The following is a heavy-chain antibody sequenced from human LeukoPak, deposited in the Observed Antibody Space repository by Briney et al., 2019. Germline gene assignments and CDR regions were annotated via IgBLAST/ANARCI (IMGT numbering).Heavy chain of an antibody. J-gene: IGHJ4*02. CDR3: TTMPLGYCSSASCYAPSDY. D-gene: IGHD2-2*01. CDR1: GFTFSNAW. Sequence: KPGGSLRLSCAASGFTFSNAWMSWVRQAPGKGLEWVGRIYSKTDGGTTDYATPVKGRFTISRDDSKHTLYLQMNSLKTEDTAVYYCTTMPLGYCSSASCYAPSDYWGQGTLVTVSS. V-gene: IGHV3-15*01. CDR2: IYSKTDGGTT.